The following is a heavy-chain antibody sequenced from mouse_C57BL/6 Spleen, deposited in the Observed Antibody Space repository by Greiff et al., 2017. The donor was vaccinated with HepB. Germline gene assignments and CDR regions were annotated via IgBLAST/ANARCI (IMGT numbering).Heavy chain of an antibody. CDR2: ISDGGSYT. CDR1: GFTFSSYA. Sequence: DVKLQESGGGLVKPGGSLKLSCAASGFTFSSYAMSWVRQTPEKRLEWVATISDGGSYTYYPDNVKGRFTISRDNAKNNLYLQMSHLKSEDTAMYYCARDNYGSSLAWFAYWGQGTLVTVSA. J-gene: IGHJ3*01. CDR3: ARDNYGSSLAWFAY. V-gene: IGHV5-4*01. D-gene: IGHD1-1*01.